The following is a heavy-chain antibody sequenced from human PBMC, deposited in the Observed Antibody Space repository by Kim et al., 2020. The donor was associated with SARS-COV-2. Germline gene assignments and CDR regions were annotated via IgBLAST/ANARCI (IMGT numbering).Heavy chain of an antibody. D-gene: IGHD2-2*01. CDR2: IKHNGSAT. Sequence: GGSLRLSCAASGFTFSSYSMRWVRQAPGKGLEWVAYIKHNGSATYYVDSVKGRFTISRDNAKKSLYLQVNSLRAEDTAAYYCATSSSLDYCGRGTPATAS. CDR3: ATSSSLDY. J-gene: IGHJ4*02. CDR1: GFTFSSYS. V-gene: IGHV3-7*01.